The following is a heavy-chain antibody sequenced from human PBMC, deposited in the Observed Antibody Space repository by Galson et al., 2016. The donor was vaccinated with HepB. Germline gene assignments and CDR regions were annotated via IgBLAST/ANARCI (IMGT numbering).Heavy chain of an antibody. D-gene: IGHD5-18*01. J-gene: IGHJ4*02. CDR3: ARGRGYSYGYASLYFDS. CDR2: ISASSYYT. Sequence: SLRLSCATSGFTLSDDYMGWIRQAPGKGLEWISYISASSYYTNYADSVKGRFTVSRDKARNSLFLQMNSLRAEDTAVYYCARGRGYSYGYASLYFDSWGQGTLVTVSS. CDR1: GFTLSDDY. V-gene: IGHV3-11*06.